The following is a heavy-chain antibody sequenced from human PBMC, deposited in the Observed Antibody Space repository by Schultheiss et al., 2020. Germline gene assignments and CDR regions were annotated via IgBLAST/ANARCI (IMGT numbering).Heavy chain of an antibody. CDR1: GYTFTSYD. Sequence: SVKVSCKASGYTFTSYDINWVRQATGQGLEWMGGIIPIFGTANYAQKFQGRVTITADESTSTAYMELSRLRPDDTAVYYCLRSSDEAYFDLWGQGTLVTVSS. CDR2: IIPIFGTA. CDR3: LRSSDEAYFDL. V-gene: IGHV1-69*13. J-gene: IGHJ4*02.